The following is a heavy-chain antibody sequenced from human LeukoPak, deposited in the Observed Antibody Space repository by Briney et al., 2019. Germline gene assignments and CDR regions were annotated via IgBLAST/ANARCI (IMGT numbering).Heavy chain of an antibody. V-gene: IGHV1-69*13. CDR1: GYTFTGYY. CDR2: IIPIFGTA. D-gene: IGHD5-12*01. J-gene: IGHJ6*03. CDR3: ASGRYSGYDWYYYYYMDV. Sequence: SVKVSCKASGYTFTGYYMHWVRQAPGQGLEWMGGIIPIFGTANYAQKFQGRVTITADESTSTAYMELSSLRSEDTAVYYCASGRYSGYDWYYYYYMDVWGKGTTVTISS.